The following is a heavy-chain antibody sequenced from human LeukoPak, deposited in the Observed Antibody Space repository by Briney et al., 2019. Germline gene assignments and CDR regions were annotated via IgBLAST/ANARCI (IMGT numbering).Heavy chain of an antibody. D-gene: IGHD2-15*01. CDR1: GFTFSGSA. Sequence: GGSLKLSCAASGFTFSGSAMHWVRQASGKGLEWVGRIRSKVNSYATAYAASVKGRFTISRDDSKNTAYLQMNSLKTEDTAVYYCTRGGYCSGGSCWDDYWGQGTLVTVSS. CDR2: IRSKVNSYAT. V-gene: IGHV3-73*01. J-gene: IGHJ4*02. CDR3: TRGGYCSGGSCWDDY.